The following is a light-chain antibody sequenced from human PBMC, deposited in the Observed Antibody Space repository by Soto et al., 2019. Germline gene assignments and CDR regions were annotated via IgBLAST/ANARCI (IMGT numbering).Light chain of an antibody. V-gene: IGLV1-51*01. CDR1: SXNIGGNS. Sequence: QSVLTQPPSVSAAPGQRVTISCSGSSXNIGGNSVSWYQQLPGAAPKLLIYDDDKRPSGIPDRFSGSKSGTSATLGITGFQTGDEADYHCGSWDSSLSAYVFGTGTKVTVL. CDR3: GSWDSSLSAYV. CDR2: DDD. J-gene: IGLJ1*01.